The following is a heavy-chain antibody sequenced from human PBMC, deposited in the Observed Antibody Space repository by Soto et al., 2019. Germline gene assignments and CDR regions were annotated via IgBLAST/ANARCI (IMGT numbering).Heavy chain of an antibody. CDR2: IYYSEST. J-gene: IGHJ6*02. D-gene: IGHD1-26*01. V-gene: IGHV4-59*08. Sequence: PSETLSLTCTVSGGSISSYYWSWIRQPPGKGLQYIGYIYYSESTNYNPSLKSRVTISVDTSRNQFSLTLNSMTAADTAVYYCAICWWEREGYVMVVWGQGTTVTVFS. CDR3: AICWWEREGYVMVV. CDR1: GGSISSYY.